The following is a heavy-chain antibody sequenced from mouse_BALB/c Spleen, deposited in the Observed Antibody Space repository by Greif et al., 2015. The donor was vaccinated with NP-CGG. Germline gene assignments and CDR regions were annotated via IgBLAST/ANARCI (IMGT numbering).Heavy chain of an antibody. CDR1: GYTFTSYW. D-gene: IGHD2-4*01. CDR3: ARDYDYWDFDV. Sequence: QVQLQQSGAELAKPGASVKMSCKASGYTFTSYWMHWVKQRPGQGLEWIGYINPSTGYTEYNQKFKDKATLTADKSSSSAYMQLSSLTAEDSAVYYCARDYDYWDFDVWGAGTTVTVSS. CDR2: INPSTGYT. J-gene: IGHJ1*01. V-gene: IGHV1-7*01.